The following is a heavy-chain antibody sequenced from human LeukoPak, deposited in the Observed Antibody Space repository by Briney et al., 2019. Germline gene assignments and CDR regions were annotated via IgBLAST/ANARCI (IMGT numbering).Heavy chain of an antibody. CDR3: ARDPMVKARIAVAGTRGDY. Sequence: GASVKVSCKASGYTFTSYGISWVRQAPGQGLEWMGWISAYNGNTNYAQKLQGRVTMTIDTSTSTAYMELRSLRSDDTAVYYCARDPMVKARIAVAGTRGDYWGQGTLVTVSS. CDR1: GYTFTSYG. D-gene: IGHD6-19*01. CDR2: ISAYNGNT. V-gene: IGHV1-18*01. J-gene: IGHJ4*02.